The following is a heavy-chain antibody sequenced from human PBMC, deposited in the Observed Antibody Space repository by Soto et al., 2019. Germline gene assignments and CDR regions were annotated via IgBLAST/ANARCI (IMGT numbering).Heavy chain of an antibody. D-gene: IGHD2-21*01. Sequence: QITLKESGPTLVKPTQTLTLTCTFSGFSLSTTGVGVGWIRQPPGKALEWLALIYWDDDKRYNPSLKSRLTITKDTSKTQVVLTMTHMDPVDTATYYCVQSRCGGDCLQSYSSLSYYGLDVWGQVTTFTVSS. V-gene: IGHV2-5*02. CDR2: IYWDDDK. CDR1: GFSLSTTGVG. CDR3: VQSRCGGDCLQSYSSLSYYGLDV. J-gene: IGHJ6*02.